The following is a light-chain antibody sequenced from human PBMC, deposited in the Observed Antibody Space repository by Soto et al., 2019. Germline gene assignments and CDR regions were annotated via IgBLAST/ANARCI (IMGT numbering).Light chain of an antibody. J-gene: IGKJ3*01. CDR2: ATS. CDR1: QGISSY. Sequence: DIQLTQSPSFLSASVGDRVTITCRASQGISSYLAWYQQKPGKAPKLLIYATSTLQSGVPLRFSGSGSGTEFTLTITSLQPEDFATYYCQQLNDYPPTFIFGPGTKVDFK. V-gene: IGKV1-9*01. CDR3: QQLNDYPPTFI.